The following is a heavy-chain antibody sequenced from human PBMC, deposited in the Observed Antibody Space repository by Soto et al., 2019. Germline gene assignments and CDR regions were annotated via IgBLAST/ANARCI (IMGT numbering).Heavy chain of an antibody. J-gene: IGHJ5*02. CDR2: IYYSGST. Sequence: QVQLQESGPGLVKPSETLSLTCTVSGGSISSYYWSWIRQPPGKGLEWIGYIYYSGSTNYNPSLKSRVTISVDTSKNQFSLKLSSVTAADTAVSYCATIFGDYGDTKWFDPWGQGTLATVSS. CDR3: ATIFGDYGDTKWFDP. CDR1: GGSISSYY. D-gene: IGHD4-17*01. V-gene: IGHV4-59*08.